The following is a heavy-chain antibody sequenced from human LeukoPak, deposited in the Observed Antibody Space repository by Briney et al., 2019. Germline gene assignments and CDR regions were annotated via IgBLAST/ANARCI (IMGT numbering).Heavy chain of an antibody. J-gene: IGHJ4*02. D-gene: IGHD3-22*01. Sequence: ASVKVSCKASGYTFTGYYMHWVRQAPGQGLEWMGWINPNSGGTNYAQKFQGRVTMTRDTSISTAYMELSRLRSDDTAVYYCAREVVYYYDSSSYFDRVYHFDYWGQGTLVTVSS. V-gene: IGHV1-2*02. CDR3: AREVVYYYDSSSYFDRVYHFDY. CDR2: INPNSGGT. CDR1: GYTFTGYY.